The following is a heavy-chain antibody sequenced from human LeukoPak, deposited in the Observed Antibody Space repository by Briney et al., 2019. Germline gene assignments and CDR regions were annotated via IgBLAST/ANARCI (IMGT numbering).Heavy chain of an antibody. V-gene: IGHV3-7*05. CDR3: ARRYCSGGDCFSAFDY. CDR1: GFTFSIYW. D-gene: IGHD2-15*01. CDR2: IRQDGSER. J-gene: IGHJ4*02. Sequence: GGSLRLSCAASGFTFSIYWMSSLRQPPGKGLEWVANIRQDGSERYYVDSVKGRFTISRDNAKNSLYLQMNSLRAEDTAVYYCARRYCSGGDCFSAFDYWGQGTRVAVSS.